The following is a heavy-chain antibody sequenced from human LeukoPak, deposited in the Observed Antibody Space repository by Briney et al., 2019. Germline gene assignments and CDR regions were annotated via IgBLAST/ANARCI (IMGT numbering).Heavy chain of an antibody. CDR3: ARDSGGSSAWYYYYGMDV. D-gene: IGHD1-26*01. V-gene: IGHV4-34*01. CDR1: GGSFSGYY. Sequence: SETLSLTCAVYGGSFSGYYWSWIRQPPGKGLEWIGEINHSGSTNYNPSLKSRVTISVDTSKNQFSLKLSSVTAADTAVYYCARDSGGSSAWYYYYGMDVWGQGTTVTVSS. CDR2: INHSGST. J-gene: IGHJ6*02.